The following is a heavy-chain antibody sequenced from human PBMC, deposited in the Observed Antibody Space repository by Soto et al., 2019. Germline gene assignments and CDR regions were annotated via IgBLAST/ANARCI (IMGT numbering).Heavy chain of an antibody. CDR3: ARGSYYYGMDV. CDR1: GFTFSSYW. V-gene: IGHV3-74*01. J-gene: IGHJ6*02. Sequence: VGSLRLSCAASGFTFSSYWMHWVRQAPGKGLVWVSRINSDGSSTSYADSVKGRFTISRDNAKNTLYLQMNSLRAEDTAVYYCARGSYYYGMDVWGQGTTVTVSS. CDR2: INSDGSST.